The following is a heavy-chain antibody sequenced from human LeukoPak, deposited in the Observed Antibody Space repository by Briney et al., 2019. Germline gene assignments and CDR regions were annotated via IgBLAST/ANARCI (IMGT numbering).Heavy chain of an antibody. J-gene: IGHJ3*02. Sequence: PGGSLRLSCVASVFTFSNAWMNWVRQAPGKGLEWVGHIKTKSDRGPTDYASPVKGRFTISRDDSKNTLYLQMNSLRAEDTAVYYCTKNDAFDIWGQGTMVTVSS. CDR1: VFTFSNAW. CDR3: TKNDAFDI. V-gene: IGHV3-15*01. CDR2: IKTKSDRGPT.